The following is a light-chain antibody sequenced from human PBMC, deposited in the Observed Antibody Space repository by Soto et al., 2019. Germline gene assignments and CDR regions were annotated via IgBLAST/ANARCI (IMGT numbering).Light chain of an antibody. Sequence: ILMTQSPATLSVSPGEMATLSLRASQSVSSNLAWYQQKPGQAPRLLIYGASTRATGIPDRFSGSGSGTDFTLTISRLEPEHFAVYYCQQYGNSLSWTFGQGTKVDIK. CDR3: QQYGNSLSWT. CDR2: GAS. J-gene: IGKJ1*01. V-gene: IGKV3-15*01. CDR1: QSVSSN.